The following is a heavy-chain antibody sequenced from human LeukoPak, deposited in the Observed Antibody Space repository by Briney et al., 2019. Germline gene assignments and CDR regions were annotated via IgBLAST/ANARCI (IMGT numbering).Heavy chain of an antibody. V-gene: IGHV4-59*12. CDR2: ISHSGST. J-gene: IGHJ4*02. CDR3: ARGDVIVHYFDY. CDR1: GGSISSYY. D-gene: IGHD3-22*01. Sequence: SETLSLTCTVSGGSISSYYWSWIRQPPGKGLEWIGHISHSGSTYYNPSLKSRVTISVDRSKTQFSLKRTSVPAADTAVYYFARGDVIVHYFDYWGQGTLVTVSS.